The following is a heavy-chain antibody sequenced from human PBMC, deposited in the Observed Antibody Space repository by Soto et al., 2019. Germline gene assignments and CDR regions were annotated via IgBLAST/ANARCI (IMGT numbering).Heavy chain of an antibody. V-gene: IGHV3-30*18. J-gene: IGHJ4*02. CDR3: ANPVNDY. D-gene: IGHD4-4*01. CDR2: ISYDGSNK. Sequence: GGSLRLSCAASGFTFSSYGMHWVRQAPGKGLEWVAVISYDGSNKYYADSVKGRFTISRDNSKNTLYLQMNSLRAEDTAVYYCANPVNDYWGQGTLVTVSS. CDR1: GFTFSSYG.